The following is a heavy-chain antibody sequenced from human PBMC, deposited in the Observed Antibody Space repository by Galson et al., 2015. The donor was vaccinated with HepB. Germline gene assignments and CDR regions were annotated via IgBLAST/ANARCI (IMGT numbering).Heavy chain of an antibody. V-gene: IGHV3-30-3*01. J-gene: IGHJ4*02. CDR3: ARGPDIVVVPAAKGGYSYARD. CDR1: GFTLSSYA. D-gene: IGHD2-2*01. CDR2: ISYDGSNK. Sequence: SLRLSCAASGFTLSSYAMHWVRQAPGKGLEWVAVISYDGSNKYYADSVKGRFTISRDNSKNTLYLQMNSLRAEDTAVYYCARGPDIVVVPAAKGGYSYARDWGQGTLVTVSS.